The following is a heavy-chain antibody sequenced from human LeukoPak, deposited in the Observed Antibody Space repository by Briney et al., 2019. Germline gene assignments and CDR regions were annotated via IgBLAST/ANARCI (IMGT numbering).Heavy chain of an antibody. J-gene: IGHJ3*02. D-gene: IGHD3-10*01. CDR3: AGYYYGSGREGYALDI. CDR2: ISSSSSYI. CDR1: GFTFSSYS. V-gene: IGHV3-21*01. Sequence: GGSLRLSCAASGFTFSSYSMNWVRQAPGKGLEWVSSISSSSSYIYYADSVQGRFTISRDNAKNSLYLQMNSLRAEDTAVYYCAGYYYGSGREGYALDIWGQGTMVTVSS.